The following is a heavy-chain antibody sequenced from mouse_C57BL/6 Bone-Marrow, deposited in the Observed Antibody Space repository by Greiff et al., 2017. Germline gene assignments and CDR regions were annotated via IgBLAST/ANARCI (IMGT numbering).Heavy chain of an antibody. Sequence: VQLQQPGAELVMPGASVKLSCKASGYTFTSYWMHWVKQRPGQGLEWIGEIDPSDSYTNYNQKFKGKSTLTVDNSSSTAYMQLSSLTSEDSAVYYCARGADWGQGTTLTVSA. CDR2: IDPSDSYT. CDR1: GYTFTSYW. CDR3: ARGAD. V-gene: IGHV1-69*01. J-gene: IGHJ2*01.